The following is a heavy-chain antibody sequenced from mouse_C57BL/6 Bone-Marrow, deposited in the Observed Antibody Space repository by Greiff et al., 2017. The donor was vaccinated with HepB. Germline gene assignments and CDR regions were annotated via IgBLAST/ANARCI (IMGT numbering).Heavy chain of an antibody. CDR2: IWGVGST. D-gene: IGHD2-4*01. J-gene: IGHJ3*01. Sequence: VQLQESGPGLVAPSQSLSITCTVSGFSLTSYGVDWVRQSPGKGLEWLGVIWGVGSTNHNSALKSRLRISKDNSKSQVFLKMNSLQTDDTAMYYCAIYDYGVAYWGQGTLVTVSA. CDR3: AIYDYGVAY. V-gene: IGHV2-6*01. CDR1: GFSLTSYG.